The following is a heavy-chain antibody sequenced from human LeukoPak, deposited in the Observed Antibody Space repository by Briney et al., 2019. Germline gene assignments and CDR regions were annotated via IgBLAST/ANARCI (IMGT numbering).Heavy chain of an antibody. CDR3: ARVKGAYSFDY. Sequence: GGSLRLSCAASGLTVSSNYMSWVRQAPGKGLEWVSVIYSGGSTYYADSVKGRFTISRDNAKNSLYLQMNSLRAEDTADYYCARVKGAYSFDYSGQGTLVTVSS. CDR2: IYSGGST. J-gene: IGHJ4*02. D-gene: IGHD2-21*01. CDR1: GLTVSSNY. V-gene: IGHV3-53*01.